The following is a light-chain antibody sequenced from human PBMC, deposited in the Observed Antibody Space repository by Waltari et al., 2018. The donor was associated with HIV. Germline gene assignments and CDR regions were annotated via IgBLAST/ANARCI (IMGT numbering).Light chain of an antibody. CDR3: HVWDNTRDHLV. Sequence: SYVLTQPPSVSVAPGQTARIACGGNNIGAISVHWYQQKTGQAPVLVVDNDDDRPSGSPERFSGSNSGNTATLTISRVEAGDEADYYCHVWDNTRDHLVFGGGTKLTVL. CDR1: NIGAIS. V-gene: IGLV3-21*02. CDR2: NDD. J-gene: IGLJ2*01.